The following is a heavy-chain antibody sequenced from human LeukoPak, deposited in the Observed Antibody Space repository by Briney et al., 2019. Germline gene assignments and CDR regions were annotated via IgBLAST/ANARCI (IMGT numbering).Heavy chain of an antibody. J-gene: IGHJ6*03. CDR3: ARAGYSYGNYYYYYMDV. D-gene: IGHD5-18*01. CDR1: GASLSTYY. CDR2: IYTSGNP. Sequence: SETLSLTCTVSGASLSTYYWSWIRQPAGKGLEWIGRIYTSGNPNYNPSLKSRATLSVDTSKNQFSLKLSSVTAADTAVYYCARAGYSYGNYYYYYMDVWGKGTTVTVSS. V-gene: IGHV4-4*07.